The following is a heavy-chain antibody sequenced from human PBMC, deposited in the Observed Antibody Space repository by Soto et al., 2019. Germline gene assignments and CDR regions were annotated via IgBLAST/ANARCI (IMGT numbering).Heavy chain of an antibody. D-gene: IGHD3-16*01. Sequence: SETLSLTCTVSGGSISSSSYYWGWIRQPPGKGLEWIGSIYYSGSTYYNPSLKSRVTISVDTSKNQFSLKLSSVTAADTAVYYCAREPLRDGGHDAFDIWGQGTMVTVSS. V-gene: IGHV4-39*02. CDR3: AREPLRDGGHDAFDI. J-gene: IGHJ3*02. CDR2: IYYSGST. CDR1: GGSISSSSYY.